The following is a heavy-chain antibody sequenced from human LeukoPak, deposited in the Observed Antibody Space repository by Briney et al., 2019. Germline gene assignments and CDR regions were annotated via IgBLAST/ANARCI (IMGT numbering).Heavy chain of an antibody. V-gene: IGHV3-30*18. J-gene: IGHJ4*02. CDR3: AKDHYGDSPTFLDY. CDR2: ISYDGSNK. CDR1: GFSFSSYG. Sequence: GGSLRLSCAASGFSFSSYGMHWVRQAPGKGLKWVTFISYDGSNKYYADSVKGRFTISRDNSKNTLYMQMNSLRAEDTAVYYCAKDHYGDSPTFLDYWGQGTLVTVSS. D-gene: IGHD4-17*01.